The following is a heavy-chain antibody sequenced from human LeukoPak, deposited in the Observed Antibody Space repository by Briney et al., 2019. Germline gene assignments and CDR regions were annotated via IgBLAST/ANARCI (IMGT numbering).Heavy chain of an antibody. V-gene: IGHV1-18*01. CDR2: ISAYNGNT. D-gene: IGHD6-6*01. CDR3: ARVSYSSSSIRFDP. J-gene: IGHJ5*02. Sequence: ASVKVSCKASGGTFSSYAISWVRQAPGQGLEWMGWISAYNGNTNYAQKLQGRVTMTTDTSTSTAYMELRSLRSDDTAVYYCARVSYSSSSIRFDPWGQGTLVTVSS. CDR1: GGTFSSYA.